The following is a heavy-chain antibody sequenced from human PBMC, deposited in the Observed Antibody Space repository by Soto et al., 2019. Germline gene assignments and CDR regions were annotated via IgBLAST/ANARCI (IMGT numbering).Heavy chain of an antibody. CDR3: ATFVVTDSRHTDFEL. Sequence: PSDTLSLTCTFSVFSISTINYYLCFFRQPPGKGLDLIVNIYYIGTTYYNPSLKSRVTISVDTSKDQFSLKLNSVTAADKAVYFCATFVVTDSRHTDFELWGQGILVNVSS. CDR1: VFSISTINYY. CDR2: IYYIGTT. J-gene: IGHJ4*02. V-gene: IGHV4-39*01. D-gene: IGHD2-21*02.